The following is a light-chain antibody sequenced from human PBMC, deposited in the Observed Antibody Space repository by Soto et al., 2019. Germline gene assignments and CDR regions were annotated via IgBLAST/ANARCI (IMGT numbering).Light chain of an antibody. CDR3: QQYGSSPT. CDR1: QSDSSSY. V-gene: IGKV3-20*01. CDR2: GAS. Sequence: EIVLTQSPGTLSLSPGERATLSCRASQSDSSSYLAWYQQKPGQAPSLLIYGASSRATGIPDRFSGSGSGTDFTLTISRLEPEDFAVYYCQQYGSSPTFGPGTKVDIK. J-gene: IGKJ3*01.